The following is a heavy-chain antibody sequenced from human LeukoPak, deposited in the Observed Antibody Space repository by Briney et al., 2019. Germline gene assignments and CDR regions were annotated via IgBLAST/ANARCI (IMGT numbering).Heavy chain of an antibody. Sequence: GASVKVSCKASGYTFTAYYMHWVRQAPGQGLEWMGWINPNSGGTNYAQKFQGRVTMTRDTSISTVYMELGRLRSDDTAVYYCARDFPSSGWYHPFDYWGQGILVTVSS. CDR1: GYTFTAYY. J-gene: IGHJ4*02. D-gene: IGHD6-19*01. V-gene: IGHV1-2*02. CDR2: INPNSGGT. CDR3: ARDFPSSGWYHPFDY.